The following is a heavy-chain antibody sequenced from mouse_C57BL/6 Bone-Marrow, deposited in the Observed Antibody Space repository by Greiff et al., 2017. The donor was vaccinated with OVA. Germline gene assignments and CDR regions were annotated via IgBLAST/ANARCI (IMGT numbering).Heavy chain of an antibody. J-gene: IGHJ2*01. D-gene: IGHD2-4*01. CDR1: GYSITSGYY. CDR3: ARARLRRYFDY. V-gene: IGHV3-6*01. Sequence: EVKLQQSGPGLVKPSQSLSLTCSVTGYSITSGYYWNWIRQLPGNKLEWMGYISYDGSNNYNPSLKNRIAITRDTSKNQFFLKLNSVTTEDTATYYCARARLRRYFDYWGQGTTLTVSS. CDR2: ISYDGSN.